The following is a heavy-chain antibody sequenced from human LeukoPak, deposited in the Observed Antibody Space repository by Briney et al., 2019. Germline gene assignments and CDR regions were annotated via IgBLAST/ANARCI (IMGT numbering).Heavy chain of an antibody. CDR1: GFSLSTSGVG. CDR3: ARLPVDTAMVTCFDY. J-gene: IGHJ4*02. D-gene: IGHD5-18*01. CDR2: IYWDDDK. Sequence: SGPTLVKPTQPLTLTCTFSGFSLSTSGVGVGWIRQPPGKALEWLALIYWDDDKPYSPSLKSRLTITKDTSKNQVVLTMTNMDPVDTATYYCARLPVDTAMVTCFDYWGQGTLVTVSS. V-gene: IGHV2-5*02.